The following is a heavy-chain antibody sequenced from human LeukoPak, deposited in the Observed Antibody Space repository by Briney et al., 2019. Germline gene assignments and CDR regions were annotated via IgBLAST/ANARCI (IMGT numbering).Heavy chain of an antibody. CDR2: ISGSGGST. V-gene: IGHV3-23*01. CDR3: AKDQHVGYCYDSSGYVFDY. D-gene: IGHD3-22*01. J-gene: IGHJ4*02. CDR1: GFTFTSYA. Sequence: GGSLRLSCVASGFTFTSYAMTWVRQAPGKGLEWVSGISGSGGSTYYADSVKGRFTTSRDNSKNTLYLQMNSLSAEDTALYYCAKDQHVGYCYDSSGYVFDYWGQGTLVTVS.